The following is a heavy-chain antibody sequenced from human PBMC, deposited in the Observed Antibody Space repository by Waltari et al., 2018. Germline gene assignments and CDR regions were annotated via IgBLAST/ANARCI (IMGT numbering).Heavy chain of an antibody. Sequence: VQLVQSGSEVKRPGSSVKVSCQTSGGTFSDNAISWVRQAPGQGLEWMGGIIPVFGTTNYAQKFQGRVTLTADESTATAYMELSNLRYEDTAIYYCARDRVTMVITPLDLRGRGTLVIVSS. CDR2: IIPVFGTT. J-gene: IGHJ2*01. V-gene: IGHV1-69*01. D-gene: IGHD3-22*01. CDR1: GGTFSDNA. CDR3: ARDRVTMVITPLDL.